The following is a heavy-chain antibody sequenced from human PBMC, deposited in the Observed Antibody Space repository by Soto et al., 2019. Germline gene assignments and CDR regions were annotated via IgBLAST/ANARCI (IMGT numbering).Heavy chain of an antibody. CDR3: ARGTWYSSSWYGSGRPYYFDY. V-gene: IGHV4-34*01. J-gene: IGHJ4*02. CDR1: DESFSRYS. CDR2: INHSGST. D-gene: IGHD6-13*01. Sequence: PSETLSLTCAVYDESFSRYSWTWIRQSPGKGMEWIGEINHSGSTKYNPSLKSRVTISVDTSKNQFSLKLSSVTAADTAVYYCARGTWYSSSWYGSGRPYYFDYWGQGTLVTVSS.